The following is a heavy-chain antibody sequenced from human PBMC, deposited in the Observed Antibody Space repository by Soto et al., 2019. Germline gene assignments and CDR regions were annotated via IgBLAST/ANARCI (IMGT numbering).Heavy chain of an antibody. CDR3: VRGYCPGGSCELGPAFDY. J-gene: IGHJ4*02. D-gene: IGHD2-15*01. V-gene: IGHV4-30-4*01. CDR1: GGSISSGDYY. Sequence: SETLSLTCTVSGGSISSGDYYWSWIRQPPGKGLEWIGYIYYSGSTYYNPSLKSRVTISVDTSKNQFSMQLKSVTPEDTAVYYCVRGYCPGGSCELGPAFDYWGRGTLVTVSS. CDR2: IYYSGST.